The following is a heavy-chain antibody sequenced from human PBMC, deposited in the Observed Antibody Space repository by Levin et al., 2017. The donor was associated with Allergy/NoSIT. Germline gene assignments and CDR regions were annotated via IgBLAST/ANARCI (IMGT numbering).Heavy chain of an antibody. CDR1: GFTFSSYG. CDR3: ARDSGDWYFDL. D-gene: IGHD6-25*01. J-gene: IGHJ2*01. Sequence: GGSLRLSCAASGFTFSSYGMHWVRQAPGKGLEWVAVIWYDGSNKYYADSVKGRFTISRDNSKNTLYLQMNRLRAEETAVYYCARDSGDWYFDLWGRGTLVTVSS. CDR2: IWYDGSNK. V-gene: IGHV3-33*01.